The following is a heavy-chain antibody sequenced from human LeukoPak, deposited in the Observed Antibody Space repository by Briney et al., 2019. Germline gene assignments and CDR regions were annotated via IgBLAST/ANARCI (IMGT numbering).Heavy chain of an antibody. CDR2: ISYDGSNK. Sequence: PGGSLRLSCADSGFTFSSYAMHWVRQAPGKGLEWVAVISYDGSNKYYADSVKGRFTISRDNSKNTLYLQMNSLRAEDTAVYYCARDRGYNWNFLYYFDYWGQGTLVTVSS. CDR1: GFTFSSYA. V-gene: IGHV3-30-3*01. CDR3: ARDRGYNWNFLYYFDY. J-gene: IGHJ4*02. D-gene: IGHD1-7*01.